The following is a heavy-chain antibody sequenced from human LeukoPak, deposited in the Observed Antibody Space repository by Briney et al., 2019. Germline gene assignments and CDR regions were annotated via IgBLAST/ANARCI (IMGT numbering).Heavy chain of an antibody. Sequence: PGGSLRLSCTASGFSFRSFAMSWVRLAPGQGLEWVSSISGGGEDTYYADSVKGRFTISRDNSETTLYLQMNSLGADDTALYYCARTIAQYTNTWLYYYYGLDVWGQGTTVTVSS. V-gene: IGHV3-23*01. CDR1: GFSFRSFA. CDR3: ARTIAQYTNTWLYYYYGLDV. D-gene: IGHD6-13*01. CDR2: ISGGGEDT. J-gene: IGHJ6*02.